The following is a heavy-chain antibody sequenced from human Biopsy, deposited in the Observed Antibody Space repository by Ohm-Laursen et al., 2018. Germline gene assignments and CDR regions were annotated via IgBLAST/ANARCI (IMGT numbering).Heavy chain of an antibody. CDR3: ARVRGGFLEWFGY. CDR1: GESMGTYY. CDR2: IYYSGTT. V-gene: IGHV4-59*01. J-gene: IGHJ4*02. Sequence: GTLSLTCTVSGESMGTYYWSWIRQPPGKVMEWIASIYYSGTTHKNPSLKGRVTISVDTSQGLLSLDLSSVTAADTAVYYCARVRGGFLEWFGYWGQGTLVTVSS. D-gene: IGHD3-3*01.